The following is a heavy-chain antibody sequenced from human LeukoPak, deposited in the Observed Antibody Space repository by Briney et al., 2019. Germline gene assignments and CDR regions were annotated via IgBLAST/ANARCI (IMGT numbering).Heavy chain of an antibody. CDR1: GYTFTSYG. CDR2: INPNSGGT. Sequence: ASVKVSCKASGYTFTSYGISWVRQAPGQGLEWMGWINPNSGGTNYAQKFQGRVTMTRDTSISTAYMELSRLRSDDTAVYYCARGTSYFDYWGQGTLVTVSS. D-gene: IGHD3-3*01. J-gene: IGHJ4*02. CDR3: ARGTSYFDY. V-gene: IGHV1-2*02.